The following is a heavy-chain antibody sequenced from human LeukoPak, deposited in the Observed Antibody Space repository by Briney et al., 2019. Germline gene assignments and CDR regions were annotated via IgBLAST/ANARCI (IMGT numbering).Heavy chain of an antibody. Sequence: SETLSLTCTVSGASVSSGSYYWSWIRQPPGKGLEWIGYIYCSGSTNYNPSLKSRVTISVDTSKNQFSLKLSSVTAADTAVYYCARGSRGYSYGWGQGTLVTVFS. CDR2: IYCSGST. D-gene: IGHD5-18*01. V-gene: IGHV4-61*01. CDR3: ARGSRGYSYG. CDR1: GASVSSGSYY. J-gene: IGHJ4*02.